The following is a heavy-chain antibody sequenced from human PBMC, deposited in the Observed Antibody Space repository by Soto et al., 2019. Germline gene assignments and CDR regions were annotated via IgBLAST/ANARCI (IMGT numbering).Heavy chain of an antibody. D-gene: IGHD4-17*01. CDR2: IYYSGST. J-gene: IGHJ4*02. Sequence: PETLSLTCSVSGGSIRSSSYYWGWIRQPPGKGLEWIGSIYYSGSTYYNPSLKSRVTISVDTSKNQFSLKLSSVTAADTAVYYCARRYGPGFDYWGQGTLVTVSS. V-gene: IGHV4-39*01. CDR3: ARRYGPGFDY. CDR1: GGSIRSSSYY.